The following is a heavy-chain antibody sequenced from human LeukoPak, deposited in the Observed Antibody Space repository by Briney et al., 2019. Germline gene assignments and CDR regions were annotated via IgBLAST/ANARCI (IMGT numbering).Heavy chain of an antibody. Sequence: SETLSLTCAVYGGSFSGYYWSWIRQPPGTGLEWIGEINHSGSTNYNPSLKSRVTISVDTSKNPFSLKLSSVTAADAAVYYCARGDIVVVPARRYFDYWGQGTLVTVSS. D-gene: IGHD2-2*01. CDR3: ARGDIVVVPARRYFDY. CDR2: INHSGST. CDR1: GGSFSGYY. V-gene: IGHV4-34*01. J-gene: IGHJ4*02.